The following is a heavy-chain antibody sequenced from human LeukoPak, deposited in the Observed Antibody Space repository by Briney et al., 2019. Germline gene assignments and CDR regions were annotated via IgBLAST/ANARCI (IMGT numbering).Heavy chain of an antibody. CDR1: GFTFSRYS. Sequence: PGGSLRLSCAASGFTFSRYSMNWVRQAPGKGLEWVSSISISSNYIYYADSVKGRFTISRDNAKNSLYLQMNSLRAEDTAVYYCARGTRWLPSYYFDYWGQGTLVTVSS. CDR3: ARGTRWLPSYYFDY. J-gene: IGHJ4*02. V-gene: IGHV3-21*01. CDR2: ISISSNYI. D-gene: IGHD5-24*01.